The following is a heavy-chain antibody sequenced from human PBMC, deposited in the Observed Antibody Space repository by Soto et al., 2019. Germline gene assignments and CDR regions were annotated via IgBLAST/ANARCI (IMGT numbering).Heavy chain of an antibody. V-gene: IGHV3-49*03. CDR1: GFSFGDSA. D-gene: IGHD6-19*01. J-gene: IGHJ5*02. CDR3: TRRYSSGWYWFDP. Sequence: GGSLRLSCTASGFSFGDSAMSWFRQAPGKGLEWVGFIRSKAYSGTTEYAASVRGRFTISRDDSKSIAYLQMNSLKTEDTAVYYCTRRYSSGWYWFDPWGQGTLVTVSS. CDR2: IRSKAYSGTT.